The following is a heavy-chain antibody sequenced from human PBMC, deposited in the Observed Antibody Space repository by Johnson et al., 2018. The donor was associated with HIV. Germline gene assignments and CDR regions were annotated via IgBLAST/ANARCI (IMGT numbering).Heavy chain of an antibody. J-gene: IGHJ3*02. CDR2: ISWDGGST. Sequence: LVESGGVVVQPGGSLRLSCAASGFTFDDYTMHWVRQAPGKGLEWVSLISWDGGSTYYADSVKGRFTISRDNSGNTLYLEMNSLRAEDTAVYYCVREAYPTNAFDIWGQGTMVTVSS. CDR3: VREAYPTNAFDI. D-gene: IGHD5-24*01. V-gene: IGHV3-43*01. CDR1: GFTFDDYT.